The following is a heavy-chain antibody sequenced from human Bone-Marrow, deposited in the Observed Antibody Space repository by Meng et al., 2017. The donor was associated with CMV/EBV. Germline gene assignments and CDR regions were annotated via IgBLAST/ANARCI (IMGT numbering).Heavy chain of an antibody. Sequence: ETLSLTCAASGFNFSTYTLNWVRQAPGKGLEWVSSISATGRSIYYADSVKGRFTISRDNAKNSLFLQMNSLGAEDTAMYYCAKAAVFEKIVVVPTAIDSWGRGTLVTVSS. CDR3: AKAAVFEKIVVVPTAIDS. V-gene: IGHV3-21*04. CDR2: ISATGRSI. D-gene: IGHD2-2*01. CDR1: GFNFSTYT. J-gene: IGHJ5*01.